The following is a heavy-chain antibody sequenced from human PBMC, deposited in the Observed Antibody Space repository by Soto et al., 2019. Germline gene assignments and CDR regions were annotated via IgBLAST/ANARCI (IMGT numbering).Heavy chain of an antibody. D-gene: IGHD2-21*02. V-gene: IGHV3-30-3*01. CDR3: ARDPVAYCGGDCRTFDY. Sequence: QVQLVESGGGVVQPGRSLRLSCAASGFTFSSYAMHWVRRAPGKGLEWVAVISYDGSNKYYADSVKGRFTISRDNSKNTLYLQMNSLRAEDTAVYYCARDPVAYCGGDCRTFDYWGQGTLVTVSS. CDR2: ISYDGSNK. J-gene: IGHJ4*02. CDR1: GFTFSSYA.